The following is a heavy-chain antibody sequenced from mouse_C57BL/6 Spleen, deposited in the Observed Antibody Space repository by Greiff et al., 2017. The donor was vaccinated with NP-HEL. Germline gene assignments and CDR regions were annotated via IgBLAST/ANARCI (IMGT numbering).Heavy chain of an antibody. D-gene: IGHD1-1*01. CDR2: IRYSGSP. V-gene: IGHV3-1*01. Sequence: EVQLVESGPGMVKPSQSLSLTCTVTGYSITSGYDWHWIRHFPGNKLDWMGYIRYSGSPNSNPSLQSRISITHDTSKNHFFLKLNSVTTEDTATYYCAGGRSPWFAYWGQGTLVTVSA. CDR3: AGGRSPWFAY. J-gene: IGHJ3*01. CDR1: GYSITSGYD.